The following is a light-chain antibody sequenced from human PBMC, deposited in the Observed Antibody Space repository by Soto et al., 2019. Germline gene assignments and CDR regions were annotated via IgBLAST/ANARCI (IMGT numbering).Light chain of an antibody. CDR2: DAS. J-gene: IGKJ1*01. CDR1: QSISSW. V-gene: IGKV1-5*01. Sequence: IRMSQSPSTLSAYVGDRVTITCRASQSISSWLAWYQQKPGKAPKLLIYDASSLESGVPSRFSGSGSGTEFTLTISSLQPDDFATYYCQHYNSYLEAFGQGAKVDIK. CDR3: QHYNSYLEA.